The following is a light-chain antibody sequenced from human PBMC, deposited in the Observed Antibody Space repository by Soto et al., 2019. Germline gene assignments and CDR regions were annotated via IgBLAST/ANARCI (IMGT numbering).Light chain of an antibody. CDR3: CSYAGSSTYV. CDR2: EVT. V-gene: IGLV2-23*02. J-gene: IGLJ1*01. Sequence: SALTQPASVSGSPGQSITISCTRSSSVVGSYNLVSWYQQHPGKAPKFMIFEVTQRPSGVSNRFSGSKSGNTASLTISGLQAEDEADYYCCSYAGSSTYVFGTGTKVTVL. CDR1: SSVVGSYNL.